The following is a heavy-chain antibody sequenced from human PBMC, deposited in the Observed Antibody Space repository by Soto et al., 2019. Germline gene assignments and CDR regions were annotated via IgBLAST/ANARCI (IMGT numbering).Heavy chain of an antibody. CDR2: TYYRSKWYN. V-gene: IGHV6-1*01. CDR1: GDSVSSNSAA. Sequence: QVQLQQSGPGLVKPSQTLSLTCAISGDSVSSNSAAWNWIRQSPSRGLEWLGRTYYRSKWYNDYAVTVKSRITINPDTSKNQISLQLNSVPPEDTAVYYCAREASTYYDFWSGFAGYYYYGMDVWGQGTTVTVSS. CDR3: AREASTYYDFWSGFAGYYYYGMDV. D-gene: IGHD3-3*01. J-gene: IGHJ6*02.